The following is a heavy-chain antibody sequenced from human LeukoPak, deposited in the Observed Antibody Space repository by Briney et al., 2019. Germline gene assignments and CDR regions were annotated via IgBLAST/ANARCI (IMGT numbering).Heavy chain of an antibody. CDR1: GFTFSSYA. V-gene: IGHV3-48*02. CDR2: IRSTSSTI. Sequence: GVSLRLSCAASGFTFSSYAMNWVRQAPGKGLEWISYIRSTSSTIYHADSVKGRFTISRDNAKNSLYLQMNSLRDEDTAVYYCARSYTFDYWGQGTLVTV. J-gene: IGHJ4*02. CDR3: ARSYTFDY. D-gene: IGHD1-14*01.